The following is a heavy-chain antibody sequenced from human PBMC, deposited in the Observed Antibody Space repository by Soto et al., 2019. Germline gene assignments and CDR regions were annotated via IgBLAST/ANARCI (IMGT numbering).Heavy chain of an antibody. D-gene: IGHD6-6*01. Sequence: GGSLRLSCAASGFTFSSYSMNWVRQAPGKGLEWVSSISSSSSYIYYADSVKGRFTISRDNAKNSLYLQMNSLRAEDTAVYYCASYIAARRYYYYMDVWGKGTTVTVSS. CDR3: ASYIAARRYYYYMDV. V-gene: IGHV3-21*01. J-gene: IGHJ6*03. CDR1: GFTFSSYS. CDR2: ISSSSSYI.